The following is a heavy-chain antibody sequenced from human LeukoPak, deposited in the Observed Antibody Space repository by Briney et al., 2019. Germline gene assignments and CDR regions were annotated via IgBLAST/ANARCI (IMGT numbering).Heavy chain of an antibody. CDR2: ISSSRSSYI. CDR1: GFTFSSYA. Sequence: RGSLRLSCAASGFTFSSYAMSWVRQAPGKGLEWVSTISSSRSSYIYYADSVKGRFTISRDNAKNSLYLQMNSLRAEDTAVYYCARDPPSFQYWGQGTLVTVSA. V-gene: IGHV3-21*01. J-gene: IGHJ1*01. CDR3: ARDPPSFQY.